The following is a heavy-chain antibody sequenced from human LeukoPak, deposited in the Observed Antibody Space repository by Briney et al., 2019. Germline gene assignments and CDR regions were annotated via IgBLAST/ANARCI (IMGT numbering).Heavy chain of an antibody. CDR1: GGSFSGYY. Sequence: PSETLSLTCAVYGGSFSGYYWSWIRQPPGKGLEWIGEINHSGSTNYNPSLKSRVTISVDTSKNQFSLKLSSVTAADTAVYYCARGPPIDYYDSSGYYYVLDYWGQGTLVTVSS. CDR3: ARGPPIDYYDSSGYYYVLDY. D-gene: IGHD3-22*01. V-gene: IGHV4-34*01. CDR2: INHSGST. J-gene: IGHJ4*02.